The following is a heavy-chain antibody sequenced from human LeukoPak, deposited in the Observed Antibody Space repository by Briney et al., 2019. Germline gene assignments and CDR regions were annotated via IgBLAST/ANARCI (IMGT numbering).Heavy chain of an antibody. CDR1: GYTFTSYG. V-gene: IGHV1-18*01. D-gene: IGHD3-10*01. Sequence: ASVKVSCKASGYTFTSYGISWVRQAPGQGLEWMGWISAYNGNTNYAQKLQGRVTMATDTSTSTAYMELRSLRSDDTAVYYCARDRGYGSGKNWFDPWGQGTLVTVSS. CDR3: ARDRGYGSGKNWFDP. J-gene: IGHJ5*02. CDR2: ISAYNGNT.